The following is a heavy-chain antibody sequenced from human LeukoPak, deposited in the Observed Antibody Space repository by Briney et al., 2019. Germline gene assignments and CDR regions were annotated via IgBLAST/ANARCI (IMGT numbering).Heavy chain of an antibody. V-gene: IGHV1-3*01. Sequence: ASVKVSCKASGYTFTSYAMHWVRQAPGQRLEWMGWINAGNGNTKYSQKFQGRVTITRDTSASTAYMELSSLRSEDTAVYYCARGRIRGGGSCYYDYWGQGTLVTVSS. CDR2: INAGNGNT. CDR3: ARGRIRGGGSCYYDY. CDR1: GYTFTSYA. D-gene: IGHD2-15*01. J-gene: IGHJ4*02.